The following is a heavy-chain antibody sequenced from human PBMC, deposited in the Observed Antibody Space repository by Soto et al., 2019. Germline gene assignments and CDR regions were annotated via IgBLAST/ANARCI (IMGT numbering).Heavy chain of an antibody. CDR3: AREGSSSWYPGLGAFDI. J-gene: IGHJ3*02. D-gene: IGHD6-13*01. V-gene: IGHV1-18*01. CDR2: ISAYNGNT. Sequence: QVQLVQSGAEVKKPGASVKVSCKASGYTFTSYGISWVRQAPGQGLEWMGWISAYNGNTNYAQKLQGRVNMTTDTSTSTAYMELRSLRSDDTAVYYCAREGSSSWYPGLGAFDIWGQGTMVTVSS. CDR1: GYTFTSYG.